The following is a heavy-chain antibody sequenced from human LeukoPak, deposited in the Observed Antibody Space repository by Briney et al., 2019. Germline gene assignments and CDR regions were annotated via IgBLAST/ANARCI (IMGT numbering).Heavy chain of an antibody. CDR1: GFTVSSNY. CDR3: ARDHSSGPLNYYMDV. CDR2: IYSGGST. J-gene: IGHJ6*03. Sequence: GGSLRLSCAASGFTVSSNYMSWVRQAPGKGLEWVSVIYSGGSTYYADSVKGRFTISRDNSKNTLYLQMNSLRAEDTAVYYCARDHSSGPLNYYMDVWGKGTTVTASS. D-gene: IGHD6-19*01. V-gene: IGHV3-53*01.